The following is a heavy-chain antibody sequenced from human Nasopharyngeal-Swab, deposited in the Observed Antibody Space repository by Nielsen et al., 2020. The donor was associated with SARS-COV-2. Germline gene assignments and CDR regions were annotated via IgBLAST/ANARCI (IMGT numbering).Heavy chain of an antibody. CDR3: ARVVGAIDY. J-gene: IGHJ4*02. Sequence: SETLSLTCTVSGGSISSYYWSWIRQPPGKGLEWIGYIYYSGSTNYNPSLKSRVTISVDTSKNQFSLKLSSVTAADTAVYYCARVVGAIDYWGQGALVTVSS. D-gene: IGHD1-26*01. CDR1: GGSISSYY. V-gene: IGHV4-59*01. CDR2: IYYSGST.